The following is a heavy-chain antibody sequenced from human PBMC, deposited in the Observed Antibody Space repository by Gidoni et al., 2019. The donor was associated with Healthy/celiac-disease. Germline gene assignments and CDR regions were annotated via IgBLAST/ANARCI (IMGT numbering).Heavy chain of an antibody. CDR3: ARDPPYIVVVPAAMPYGMDV. V-gene: IGHV3-21*01. CDR1: GFTFSSYS. Sequence: EVQLVESGGGLVKPGGSLRLSCAASGFTFSSYSMNWVRQAPGKGLEWVSSISSSSSYIYYADSVKGRFTISRDNAKNSLYLQMNSLRAEDTAVYYCARDPPYIVVVPAAMPYGMDVWGQGITVTVSS. D-gene: IGHD2-2*01. J-gene: IGHJ6*02. CDR2: ISSSSSYI.